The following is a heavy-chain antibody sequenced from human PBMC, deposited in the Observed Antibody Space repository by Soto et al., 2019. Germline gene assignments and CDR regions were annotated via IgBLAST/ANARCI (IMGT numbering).Heavy chain of an antibody. CDR1: GYSFTSYW. D-gene: IGHD3-10*01. CDR3: ARGNRITPYYYYYGMDV. Sequence: PGESLKISCKGSGYSFTSYWISRVRQMPGKGLEWMGRIDPSDSYTNYSPSFQGHVTISADKSISTAYLQWSSLKASDTAMYYCARGNRITPYYYYYGMDVWGQGTTVTVSS. CDR2: IDPSDSYT. V-gene: IGHV5-10-1*01. J-gene: IGHJ6*02.